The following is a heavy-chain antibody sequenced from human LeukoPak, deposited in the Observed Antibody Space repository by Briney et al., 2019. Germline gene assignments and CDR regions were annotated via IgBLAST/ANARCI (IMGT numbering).Heavy chain of an antibody. CDR1: GDSISSFY. CDR3: ARGPYSGSYYSVNAFDI. D-gene: IGHD1-26*01. CDR2: IYSSGST. J-gene: IGHJ3*02. Sequence: PSETLSLTCTVSGDSISSFYWSWIRQPAGKGLEWIGRIYSSGSTNYNPSLKSRVTISVDTSKNQFSLKLSSVTAADTAVYYCARGPYSGSYYSVNAFDIWGQGTMVTVSS. V-gene: IGHV4-4*07.